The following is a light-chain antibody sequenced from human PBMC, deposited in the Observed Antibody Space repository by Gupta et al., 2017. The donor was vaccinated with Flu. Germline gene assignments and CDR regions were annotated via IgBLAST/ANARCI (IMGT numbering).Light chain of an antibody. CDR2: SNN. CDR1: SSNIGSNS. J-gene: IGLJ2*01. Sequence: QSMLTQPPSASGTPGQRVTISCSGSSSNIGSNSVNWYQQLPRTAPRLLIYSNNRRPSGVPERFSGSKSGTSASLAISGLQAEDEADYYCAALDDSLNGPVFGGGTKVTVL. V-gene: IGLV1-44*01. CDR3: AALDDSLNGPV.